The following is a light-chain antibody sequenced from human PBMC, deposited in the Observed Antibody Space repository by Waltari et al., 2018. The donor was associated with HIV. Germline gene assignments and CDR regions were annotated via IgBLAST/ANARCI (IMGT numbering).Light chain of an antibody. CDR1: RSAAGAYDY. CDR2: DVK. V-gene: IGLV2-14*03. J-gene: IGLJ1*01. CDR3: SSYTTSSTYV. Sequence: QSALTQPASVSGAPGQSISISCTGTRSAAGAYDYVSWYQQHPGKSPKLMIYDVKNRPSGVSHRFSGSKSATTASLTISGLQAEDEADYYCSSYTTSSTYVFGTGTKVTVL.